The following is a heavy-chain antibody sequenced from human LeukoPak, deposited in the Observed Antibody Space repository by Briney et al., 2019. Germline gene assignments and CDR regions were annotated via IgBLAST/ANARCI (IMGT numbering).Heavy chain of an antibody. CDR2: IYYSGRT. CDR3: ARTNQISATAFDI. D-gene: IGHD1-14*01. J-gene: IGHJ3*02. CDR1: GGSISSYY. Sequence: PSEALSLTCTVSGGSISSYYWSWIRQPPGKGLEWIGYIYYSGRTKYNPSLKSRVTISVDTSKNQFSLKLSSVTAADTAVYYCARTNQISATAFDIWGQGTMVIVSS. V-gene: IGHV4-59*01.